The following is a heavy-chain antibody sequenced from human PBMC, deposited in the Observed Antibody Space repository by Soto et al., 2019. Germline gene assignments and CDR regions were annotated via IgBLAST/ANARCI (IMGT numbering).Heavy chain of an antibody. CDR1: GGSFSGYY. CDR2: INHSGST. Sequence: PSETLSLTCAVYGGSFSGYYWSWIRQPPGKGLELIGEINHSGSTNYNPSLKSRVTISVDTSKNQFSLKLSSVTAADTAVYYCARARFCTSTSCYHYFDFWGQGTLVTVSS. D-gene: IGHD2-2*01. V-gene: IGHV4-34*01. J-gene: IGHJ4*02. CDR3: ARARFCTSTSCYHYFDF.